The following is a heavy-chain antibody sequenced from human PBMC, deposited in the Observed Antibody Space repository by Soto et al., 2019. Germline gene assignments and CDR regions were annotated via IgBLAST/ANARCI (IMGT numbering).Heavy chain of an antibody. CDR3: AGGGPVNYFYY. CDR1: GFTFGSYS. V-gene: IGHV3-48*01. J-gene: IGHJ4*02. Sequence: EVQLVESGGTLVQPGGSLRLSCAASGFTFGSYSMNWVRQAPGKGLEWVSFITSSSSLYYADSVKGRFTISRDNAKNSLYLQTSSLRAEATAVYDCAGGGPVNYFYYWGQGSLVTVSS. CDR2: ITSSSSL.